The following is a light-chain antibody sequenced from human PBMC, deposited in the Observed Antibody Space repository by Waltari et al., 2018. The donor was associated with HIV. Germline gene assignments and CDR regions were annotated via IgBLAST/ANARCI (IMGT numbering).Light chain of an antibody. J-gene: IGKJ4*01. CDR1: QTLLYSSNHKNY. Sequence: DILMTQSPDPLAVSLGERATINCKARQTLLYSSNHKNYIAWYQHKPGQPPKLLIYWASTRQSGVPDRFSGSGSGTNFNLTINKLQAEDVATYYCQQYYRTPLTFGGGTKVGL. CDR2: WAS. CDR3: QQYYRTPLT. V-gene: IGKV4-1*01.